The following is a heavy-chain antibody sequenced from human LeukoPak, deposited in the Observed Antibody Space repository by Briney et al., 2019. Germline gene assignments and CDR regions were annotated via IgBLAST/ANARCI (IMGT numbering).Heavy chain of an antibody. J-gene: IGHJ6*03. V-gene: IGHV1-18*01. CDR1: GYTFTSYG. CDR3: ARGQSSSWPYYYYYMDV. D-gene: IGHD6-13*01. Sequence: ASVKVSCKASGYTFTSYGISWVRQAPGQGLEWMGWISAYNGNTNYAQKLQGRVTMTTDTSTSTAYMELSSLRSEDTAVYYCARGQSSSWPYYYYYMDVWGKGTTVTISS. CDR2: ISAYNGNT.